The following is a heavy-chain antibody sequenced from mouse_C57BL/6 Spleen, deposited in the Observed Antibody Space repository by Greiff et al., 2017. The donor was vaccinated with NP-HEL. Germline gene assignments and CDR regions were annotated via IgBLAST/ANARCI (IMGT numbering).Heavy chain of an antibody. Sequence: EVKLQESGPGLVKPSQSLSLTCSVTGYSITSGYYWNWIRQFPGNKLEWMGYISYDGSNNYNPSLKNRISITRDTSKNQFFLKLNSVTTEDTATYYCARDRSSYLDYWGQGTTLTVSS. J-gene: IGHJ2*01. CDR1: GYSITSGYY. D-gene: IGHD1-1*01. V-gene: IGHV3-6*01. CDR3: ARDRSSYLDY. CDR2: ISYDGSN.